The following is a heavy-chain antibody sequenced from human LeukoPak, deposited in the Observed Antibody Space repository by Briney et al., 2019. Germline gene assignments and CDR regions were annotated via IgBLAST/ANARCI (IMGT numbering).Heavy chain of an antibody. CDR3: ARGDWGSVMGY. D-gene: IGHD7-27*01. J-gene: IGHJ4*02. Sequence: SETLCLTCAVYGGSFSGYYWSWIRQPPGKGLEWIGEINHSGSTNYNPSLKSRVTISVDTSKNQFSLKLSSVTAADTAVYYCARGDWGSVMGYWGQGTLVTVSS. V-gene: IGHV4-34*01. CDR2: INHSGST. CDR1: GGSFSGYY.